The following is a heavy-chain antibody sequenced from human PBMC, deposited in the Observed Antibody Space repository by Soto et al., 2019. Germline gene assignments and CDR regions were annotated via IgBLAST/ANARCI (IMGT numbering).Heavy chain of an antibody. V-gene: IGHV4-59*01. CDR3: ARDLETGNYYYYGMDV. J-gene: IGHJ6*02. Sequence: SETLSLTCTVSGGSISSYYWSWIRQPPGKGLEWIGYIYYSGSTNYNPSLKSRVTISVDTSKNQFSLKLSSVTAADTAVCYCARDLETGNYYYYGMDVWCQGTTVTVSS. D-gene: IGHD3-3*01. CDR2: IYYSGST. CDR1: GGSISSYY.